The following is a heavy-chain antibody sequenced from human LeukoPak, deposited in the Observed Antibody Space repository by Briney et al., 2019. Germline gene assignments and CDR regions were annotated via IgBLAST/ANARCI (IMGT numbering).Heavy chain of an antibody. Sequence: SETLSLTCTVSGGSISSSSYYWGWIRQPPGKGLEWIGSIYYSGSTYYNPSLKSRVTISVDTSKNQFSLKLSSVTAADTAVYYCASYYRDEWELLQFDYWGQGTLVTVSS. V-gene: IGHV4-39*01. D-gene: IGHD1-26*01. CDR3: ASYYRDEWELLQFDY. CDR2: IYYSGST. J-gene: IGHJ4*02. CDR1: GGSISSSSYY.